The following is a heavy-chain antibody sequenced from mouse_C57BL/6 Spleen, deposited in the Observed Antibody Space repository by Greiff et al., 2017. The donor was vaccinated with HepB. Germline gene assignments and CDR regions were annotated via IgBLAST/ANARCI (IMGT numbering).Heavy chain of an antibody. CDR1: GYTFTEYT. CDR3: GKHEAGTGFAY. J-gene: IGHJ3*01. V-gene: IGHV1-62-2*01. Sequence: QVQLQQSGAELVKPGASVKLSCKASGYTFTEYTIHWVKPRSGQGLEWIGWFYPGSGRIKYNEKFKDKATLTADKSSSAVYMGLSSVTSEGAAVYFCGKHEAGTGFAYWGQGTLVTVSA. D-gene: IGHD4-1*01. CDR2: FYPGSGRI.